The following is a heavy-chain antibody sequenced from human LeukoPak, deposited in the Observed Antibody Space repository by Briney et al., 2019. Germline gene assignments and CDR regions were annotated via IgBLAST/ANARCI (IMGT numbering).Heavy chain of an antibody. V-gene: IGHV1-2*02. CDR3: AREKGLSGYGGLKGGPMELDY. J-gene: IGHJ4*02. CDR2: ITPNTGGA. D-gene: IGHD4-23*01. CDR1: GYTFTVYY. Sequence: VASVRVSCKASGYTFTVYYMHWVRQAPGQGLEWMGWITPNTGGANYAQKFQGRVTMTRDTSISTAYMELSRLRSDDTAVYYCAREKGLSGYGGLKGGPMELDYWGQGTLVTVSS.